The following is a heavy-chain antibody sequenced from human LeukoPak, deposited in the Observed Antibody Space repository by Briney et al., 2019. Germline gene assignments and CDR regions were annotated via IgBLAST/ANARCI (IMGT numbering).Heavy chain of an antibody. CDR2: ISASGGST. D-gene: IGHD6-13*01. CDR3: AKAASSSWPSYYYGMDV. CDR1: GFTFSSSA. V-gene: IGHV3-23*01. Sequence: GGPLRLSCAASGFTFSSSAMSWVRQVPGKGLEWVSGISASGGSTSYADSVKGRFTISKDNSKNTVYLQMSSLRVDDTAVYYCAKAASSSWPSYYYGMDVWGQGTTVTVSS. J-gene: IGHJ6*02.